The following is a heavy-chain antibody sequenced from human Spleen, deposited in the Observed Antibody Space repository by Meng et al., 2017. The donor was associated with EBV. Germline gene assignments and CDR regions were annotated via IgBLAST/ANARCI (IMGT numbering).Heavy chain of an antibody. CDR1: GVSISSGGYS. CDR2: MHHSGST. V-gene: IGHV4-30-2*01. CDR3: AGGPTAMVTYFDY. J-gene: IGHJ4*02. D-gene: IGHD5-18*01. Sequence: HLQLQASGSALVKPSQNLSLTCAVSGVSISSGGYSWSWIRQPPGKGLEWIGYMHHSGSTYNNPSLKSRVTISVDRSKNQFSLKLSSVTAADTAVYYCAGGPTAMVTYFDYWGQGTLVTVSS.